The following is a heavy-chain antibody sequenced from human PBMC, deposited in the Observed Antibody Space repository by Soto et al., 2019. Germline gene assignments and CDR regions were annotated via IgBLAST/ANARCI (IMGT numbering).Heavy chain of an antibody. CDR2: IYYTGST. V-gene: IGHV4-59*08. CDR3: ARHHRYCTGGSCYAVDS. J-gene: IGHJ4*02. D-gene: IGHD2-15*01. Sequence: SLTCTVSGCSISPYYWTWIRQPPGKEPEWIAYIYYTGSTSYNPSLKSRVTISLDTSKNQFSLNLSSVTAADTAVYYCARHHRYCTGGSCYAVDSWGQGTLVTV. CDR1: GCSISPYY.